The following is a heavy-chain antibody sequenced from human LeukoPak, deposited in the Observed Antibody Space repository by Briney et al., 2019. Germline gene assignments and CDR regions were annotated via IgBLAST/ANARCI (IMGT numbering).Heavy chain of an antibody. CDR2: INSDGSTT. CDR3: TRDLYTFDY. Sequence: GGSLRLSCAASGFTFSSYWMHCVRQAPGKGLVWVSRINSDGSTTTYADSVEGRFTLSRDNAKNTLYLQMNSLRVEDTAVYFCTRDLYTFDYWGQGTLVTVSS. J-gene: IGHJ4*02. V-gene: IGHV3-74*01. CDR1: GFTFSSYW.